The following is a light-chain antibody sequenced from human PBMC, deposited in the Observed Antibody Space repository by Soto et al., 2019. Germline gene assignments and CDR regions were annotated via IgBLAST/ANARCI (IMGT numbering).Light chain of an antibody. CDR1: ESVYINS. CDR3: QQYDASPFN. J-gene: IGKJ3*01. CDR2: GAS. V-gene: IGKV3-20*01. Sequence: EIVLTQSPGTLSLSPGERATLSCRASESVYINSLAWYQQKPGQAPRLLIYGASTRATAIPDRFSGSGSGTDFALTISRLEPEDFAMYYCQQYDASPFNFGPGTKVDIK.